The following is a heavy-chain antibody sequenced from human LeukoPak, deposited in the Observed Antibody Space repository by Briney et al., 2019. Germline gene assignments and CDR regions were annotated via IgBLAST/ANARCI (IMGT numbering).Heavy chain of an antibody. CDR2: ISYDGSNK. CDR3: AKGGGSFDY. Sequence: PGRSLRLSCAASGFTFSSYGMHWVRQAPGKGLEWVAVISYDGSNKYYADSVKGRFTISRDNSKNTLYLQMNSLRAEDTAVYYCAKGGGSFDYWGQGTLVTASS. D-gene: IGHD1-26*01. CDR1: GFTFSSYG. J-gene: IGHJ4*02. V-gene: IGHV3-30*18.